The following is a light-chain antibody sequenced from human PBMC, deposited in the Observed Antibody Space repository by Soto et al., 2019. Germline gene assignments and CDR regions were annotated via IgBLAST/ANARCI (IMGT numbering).Light chain of an antibody. CDR2: DVS. CDR1: SSDVGGYNY. V-gene: IGLV2-11*01. J-gene: IGLJ1*01. Sequence: QSALTQPRSVSGSPGQSVTISCTGTSSDVGGYNYVSWYQQHPGKAPKLMIYDVSKRPSGVPDRFSGSKSGNTASLTISGLQAADEADYYCCSYAGSYKGYVFGTGTKLTVL. CDR3: CSYAGSYKGYV.